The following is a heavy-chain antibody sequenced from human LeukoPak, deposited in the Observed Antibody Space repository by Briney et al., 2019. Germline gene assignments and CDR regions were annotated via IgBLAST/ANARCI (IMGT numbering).Heavy chain of an antibody. CDR1: GITLSNNA. CDR3: AKRGVVIRVILVGFHREAYYFDS. J-gene: IGHJ4*02. Sequence: GGSLRLSCAVSGITLSNNAMSWVRQAPGKGLEWVAGIIGSGGSTNYAESVKGRFTIPRDNPTNTLFLQMNSLRAEATAVYFCAKRGVVIRVILVGFHREAYYFDSWGQGDLVTVSS. D-gene: IGHD2-21*01. CDR2: IIGSGGST. V-gene: IGHV3-23*01.